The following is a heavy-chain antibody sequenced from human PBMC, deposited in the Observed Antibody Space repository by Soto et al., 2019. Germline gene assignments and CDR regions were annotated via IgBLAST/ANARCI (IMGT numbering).Heavy chain of an antibody. CDR1: GFSFSRFA. CDR3: ARLFGGYSGSHADEFDI. J-gene: IGHJ3*02. V-gene: IGHV3-30-3*01. CDR2: ITYDGSNQ. Sequence: QVQLVESGGDVVQPGRSLRLSCAGSGFSFSRFAIHWVRQAPGKGLEWVAVITYDGSNQYYADSVKGRFTVSRDNSRSTVYLQMNNLRSEDTAIYYCARLFGGYSGSHADEFDIWGQGTMGPVSS. D-gene: IGHD1-26*01.